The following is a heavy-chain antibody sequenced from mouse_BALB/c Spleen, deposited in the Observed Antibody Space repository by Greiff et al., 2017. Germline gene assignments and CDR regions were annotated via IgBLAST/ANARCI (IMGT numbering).Heavy chain of an antibody. CDR1: GFTFSSYA. CDR2: ISSGGSYT. Sequence: EVQGVESGGGLVKPGGSLKLSCAASGFTFSSYAMSWVRQSPEKRLEWVAEISSGGSYTYYPDTVTGRFTISRDNAKNTLYLEMSSLRSEDTAMYYCARRITTGYFDYWGQGTTLTVSS. J-gene: IGHJ2*01. D-gene: IGHD1-1*01. V-gene: IGHV5-9-4*01. CDR3: ARRITTGYFDY.